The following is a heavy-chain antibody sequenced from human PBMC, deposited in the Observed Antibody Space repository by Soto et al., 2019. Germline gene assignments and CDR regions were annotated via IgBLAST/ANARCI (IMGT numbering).Heavy chain of an antibody. J-gene: IGHJ4*02. V-gene: IGHV4-34*01. CDR3: ARGRLYGGNPSEY. CDR2: INHSGST. CDR1: GGSFSGYY. Sequence: SETLSLTCAVYGGSFSGYYWSWIRQPPGKGLEWIGEINHSGSTNYNPSLKSRVTISVDTSKNQFSLKLSSVTAADTAVYYCARGRLYGGNPSEYWGQGTLVTVSS. D-gene: IGHD4-17*01.